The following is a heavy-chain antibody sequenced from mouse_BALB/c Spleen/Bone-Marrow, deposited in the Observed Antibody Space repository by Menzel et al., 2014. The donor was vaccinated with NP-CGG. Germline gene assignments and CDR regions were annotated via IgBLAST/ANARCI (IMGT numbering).Heavy chain of an antibody. J-gene: IGHJ2*01. CDR2: IYPGDGDT. Sequence: QVQLQQPGPELVKPGASVKISCKASGYAFSSSWMNWVKRRPGQGLEWIGRIYPGDGDTNYNGKFKGKATLTADKSSSTAYMQLSSLTSVDSAVYFCARSYYGSSYYFDYWGQGTTLTVSS. V-gene: IGHV1-82*01. D-gene: IGHD1-1*01. CDR1: GYAFSSSW. CDR3: ARSYYGSSYYFDY.